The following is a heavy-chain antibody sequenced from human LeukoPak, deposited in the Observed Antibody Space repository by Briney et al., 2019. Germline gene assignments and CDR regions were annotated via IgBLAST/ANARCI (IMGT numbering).Heavy chain of an antibody. Sequence: PGGSLRLSCAASGFTFSSYGMHWVRQAPGKGLEWVAVISYDGSNKYYADSVKGRFTISRDNSKNTLYLQMNSLRAEDTAVYYCARGLAYCGGDCPDDAFDIWGQGTMVTVSS. CDR1: GFTFSSYG. J-gene: IGHJ3*02. D-gene: IGHD2-21*02. CDR2: ISYDGSNK. CDR3: ARGLAYCGGDCPDDAFDI. V-gene: IGHV3-30*03.